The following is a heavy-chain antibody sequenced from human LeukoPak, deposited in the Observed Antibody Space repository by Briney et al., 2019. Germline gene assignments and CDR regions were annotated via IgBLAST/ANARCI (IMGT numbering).Heavy chain of an antibody. J-gene: IGHJ6*03. V-gene: IGHV4-59*01. CDR3: AREYTIFGVVNPGYYMDV. Sequence: PSETLSLTCTVSRGSISTYYWTWIRQPPGKGLEWIGYVYYTGSTNYDPSLKSRVTISVDTSKNQFSLKLSSVTAADTAVYYCAREYTIFGVVNPGYYMDVWGKGTTVTVSS. CDR1: RGSISTYY. CDR2: VYYTGST. D-gene: IGHD3-3*01.